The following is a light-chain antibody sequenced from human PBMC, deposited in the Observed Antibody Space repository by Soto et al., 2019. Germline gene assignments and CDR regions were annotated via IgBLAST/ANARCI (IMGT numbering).Light chain of an antibody. Sequence: ELVMTQSPVTLSVSPGERATLFCRASQSVRSHLAWFQQKPGQAPNLLIFGASTRATGVPARFSGSESGTEFTLTISSLQSEDVGLYFCQQYNDWPRTFGGGTKVDIK. CDR3: QQYNDWPRT. J-gene: IGKJ4*01. V-gene: IGKV3-15*01. CDR1: QSVRSH. CDR2: GAS.